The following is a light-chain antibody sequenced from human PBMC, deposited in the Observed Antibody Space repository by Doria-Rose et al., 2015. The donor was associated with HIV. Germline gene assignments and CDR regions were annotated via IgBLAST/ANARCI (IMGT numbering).Light chain of an antibody. V-gene: IGKV1-12*01. CDR3: QQAHSFPIT. J-gene: IGKJ5*01. Sequence: PSSVSASVGDRVTITCRASQAISNWLTWHQQKPGKAPRALIYTASTLQSGVPSRFSGSGSETDFTLTISSLQPEDVATYFCQQAHSFPITFGQGTRLEI. CDR2: TAS. CDR1: QAISNW.